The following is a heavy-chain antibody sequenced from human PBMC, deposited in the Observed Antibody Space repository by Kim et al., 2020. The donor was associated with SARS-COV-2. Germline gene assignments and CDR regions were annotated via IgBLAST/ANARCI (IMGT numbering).Heavy chain of an antibody. D-gene: IGHD6-13*01. CDR3: AKGYSSSWFQYYYYMDV. V-gene: IGHV3-30*18. CDR2: ISYDGSNK. Sequence: GGSLRLSCAASGFTFSSYGMHWVRQAPGKGLEWVAVISYDGSNKYYADSVKGRFTISRDNSKNTLYLQMNSLRAEDTAVYYCAKGYSSSWFQYYYYMDVWGKGTTVTVSS. CDR1: GFTFSSYG. J-gene: IGHJ6*03.